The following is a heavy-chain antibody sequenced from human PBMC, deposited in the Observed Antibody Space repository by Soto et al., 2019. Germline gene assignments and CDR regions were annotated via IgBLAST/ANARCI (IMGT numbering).Heavy chain of an antibody. CDR2: IYYSGST. V-gene: IGHV4-59*08. D-gene: IGHD4-17*01. CDR1: GGSISSYY. Sequence: SETLSLTCTVSGGSISSYYWSWIRQPPGKGLEWIGYIYYSGSTNYNPSLKSRVTISVDTSKNQFSLKLSSVTAADTAVYYCAALAHTTVIDYWGQGTLVTVSS. CDR3: AALAHTTVIDY. J-gene: IGHJ4*02.